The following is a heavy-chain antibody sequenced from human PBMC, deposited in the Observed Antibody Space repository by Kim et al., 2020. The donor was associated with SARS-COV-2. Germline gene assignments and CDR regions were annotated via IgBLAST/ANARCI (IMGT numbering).Heavy chain of an antibody. V-gene: IGHV3-15*01. Sequence: GGSLRLSCAASGIAVTHAGMAWVRQVAGKGLECIGRIRSQSDGGSPDYAAPVTGRFTISKDDSENTLFLQMNSLTIDDTAVYYCTTYGSGTFVSWGQGTLVTVSS. CDR1: GIAVTHAG. CDR2: IRSQSDGGSP. J-gene: IGHJ4*02. D-gene: IGHD3-10*01. CDR3: TTYGSGTFVS.